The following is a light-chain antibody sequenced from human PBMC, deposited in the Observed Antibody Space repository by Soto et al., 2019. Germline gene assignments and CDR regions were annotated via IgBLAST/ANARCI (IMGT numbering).Light chain of an antibody. CDR1: SSDVGAYNY. CDR3: SSYTTSTAWV. CDR2: EVS. Sequence: QSALTQPASVSGSPGQSITISCTGTSSDVGAYNYVSWYQQHPGKAPKLMIYEVSNRPSGVSNRFSGSKFGNTASLTISGLQAEDEADYYCSSYTTSTAWVFGGGTQLTVL. V-gene: IGLV2-14*01. J-gene: IGLJ3*02.